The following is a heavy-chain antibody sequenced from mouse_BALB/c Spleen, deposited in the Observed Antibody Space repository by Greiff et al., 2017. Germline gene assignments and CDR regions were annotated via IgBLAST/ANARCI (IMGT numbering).Heavy chain of an antibody. CDR2: ISSGGSYT. Sequence: EVKVVESGGGLVKPGGSLKLSCAASGFTFSSYTMSWVRQTPEKRLEWVATISSGGSYTYYPDSVKGRFTISRDNAKNTLYLQMSSLKSEDTAMYYCTRDQITGTAMDYWGQGTSVTVSS. D-gene: IGHD4-1*01. CDR3: TRDQITGTAMDY. J-gene: IGHJ4*01. CDR1: GFTFSSYT. V-gene: IGHV5-6-4*01.